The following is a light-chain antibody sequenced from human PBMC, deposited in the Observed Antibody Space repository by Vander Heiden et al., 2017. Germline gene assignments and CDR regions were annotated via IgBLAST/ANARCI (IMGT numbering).Light chain of an antibody. J-gene: IGLJ2*01. CDR3: QSYDSSLSVV. V-gene: IGLV1-40*01. Sequence: QSVLTQPPSVSGAPGQRIIISCTGRSSNIGAGYGVHWYQQLPGTAPKLLIYGNTNRPSGVSDRFSGSKSGTSASLAITGLQAEDEADYYCQSYDSSLSVVFGGGTKLTVL. CDR1: SSNIGAGYG. CDR2: GNT.